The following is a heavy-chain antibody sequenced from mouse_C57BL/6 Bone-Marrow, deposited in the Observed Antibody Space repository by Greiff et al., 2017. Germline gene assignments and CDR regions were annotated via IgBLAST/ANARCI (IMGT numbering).Heavy chain of an antibody. CDR2: IRSKSNKYAT. V-gene: IGHV10-1*01. Sequence: EVKLMESGGGLVQPKGSLKLSCAASGFSFNTYAMNWVRQAPGKGLEWVARIRSKSNKYATYYADSVKDRFTISRDDSESMLYLQMNNLKTEDTAMYYCVRELGFDYWGQGTTLTVSS. J-gene: IGHJ2*01. CDR1: GFSFNTYA. CDR3: VRELGFDY. D-gene: IGHD4-1*01.